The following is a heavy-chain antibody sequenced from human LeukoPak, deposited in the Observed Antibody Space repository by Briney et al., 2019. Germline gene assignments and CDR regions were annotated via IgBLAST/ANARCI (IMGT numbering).Heavy chain of an antibody. CDR1: GGSISSTDW. V-gene: IGHV4-4*02. CDR2: VHLNGRT. Sequence: SETLSLTCGVSGGSISSTDWWTWVRQPPGKGLEWIGEVHLNGRTNDNPSLRSRLTMSVDLSENHISLKLASVTAADTAVYYCARGPKSYGDYFDYWGQGTLVTVSS. CDR3: ARGPKSYGDYFDY. J-gene: IGHJ4*02. D-gene: IGHD4-17*01.